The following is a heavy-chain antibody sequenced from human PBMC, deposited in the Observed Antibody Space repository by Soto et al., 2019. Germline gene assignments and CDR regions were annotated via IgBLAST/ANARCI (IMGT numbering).Heavy chain of an antibody. CDR1: GYTFTGYY. CDR3: ARDALRGEYYLAY. Sequence: QVQLVQSGAEVKKPGASVKVSCKASGYTFTGYYMHWVRQAPGQGLEWMGWINPNSCGTNYAQNFQGCVTMTRDSCISTAYMELSRLRSDDTAVYYCARDALRGEYYLAYWGQGTLVTVSS. J-gene: IGHJ4*02. CDR2: INPNSCGT. D-gene: IGHD3-16*01. V-gene: IGHV1-2*04.